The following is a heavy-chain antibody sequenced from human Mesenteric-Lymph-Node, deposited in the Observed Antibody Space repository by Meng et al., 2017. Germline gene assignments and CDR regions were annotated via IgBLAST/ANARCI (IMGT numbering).Heavy chain of an antibody. CDR3: ARERVATSHGDY. CDR2: INSSSYI. D-gene: IGHD5-12*01. Sequence: GESLKISCAASGFTFSSYSMNWVRQAPGKGLEWVSSINSSSYIYYADSVKGRFTISRDNAKNSLYLQMNSLRAEDTAVYYCARERVATSHGDYWGQGTLVTVSS. CDR1: GFTFSSYS. V-gene: IGHV3-21*01. J-gene: IGHJ4*02.